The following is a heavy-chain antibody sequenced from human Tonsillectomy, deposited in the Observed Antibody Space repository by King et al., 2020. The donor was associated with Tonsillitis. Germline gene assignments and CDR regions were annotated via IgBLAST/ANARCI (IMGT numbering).Heavy chain of an antibody. V-gene: IGHV4-39*01. Sequence: QLQESGPGLVKPSETLSLTCTVSGGSISSSSYFWGWIRQPPGKGLEWIGSIYYSGSTYYNPSLKSRFTISVDTSKNQFSVKVSSVTAADTAVYYCARRGGTTGPFDYWGQGTLVTVSS. D-gene: IGHD1-7*01. CDR3: ARRGGTTGPFDY. J-gene: IGHJ4*02. CDR1: GGSISSSSYF. CDR2: IYYSGST.